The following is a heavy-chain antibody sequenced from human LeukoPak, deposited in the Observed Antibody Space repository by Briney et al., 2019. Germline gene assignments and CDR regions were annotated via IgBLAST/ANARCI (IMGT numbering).Heavy chain of an antibody. V-gene: IGHV4-34*01. CDR2: INHSGST. J-gene: IGHJ4*02. CDR3: ASDRSWYGGGFDY. Sequence: KPGGSLRLSCTASGFDFGGLWMSWVRQAPGKGLEWIGEINHSGSTNYNPSLKSRVTISVDTSKNQFSLKLSSVTAADTAVYYCASDRSWYGGGFDYWGQGTLVTVSS. CDR1: GFDFGGLW. D-gene: IGHD6-13*01.